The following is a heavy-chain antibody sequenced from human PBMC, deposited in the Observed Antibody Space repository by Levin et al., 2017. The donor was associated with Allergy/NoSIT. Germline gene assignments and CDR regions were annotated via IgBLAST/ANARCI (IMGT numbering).Heavy chain of an antibody. CDR1: GFSFSSYG. J-gene: IGHJ4*02. CDR3: AKDLQWVGALLDY. CDR2: ISYDGSNK. V-gene: IGHV3-30*18. D-gene: IGHD1-26*01. Sequence: QPGGSLRLSCEASGFSFSSYGMHWVRQAPGKGLEWVAIISYDGSNKYYADSVKGRFTISRDNSENTLHLQMNSLRAEDTAVYYCAKDLQWVGALLDYWGQGTLVTVSS.